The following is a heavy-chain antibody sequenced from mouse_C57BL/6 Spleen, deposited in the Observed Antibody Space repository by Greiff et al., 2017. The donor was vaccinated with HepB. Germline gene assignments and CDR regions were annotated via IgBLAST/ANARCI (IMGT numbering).Heavy chain of an antibody. CDR1: GYTFTSYG. J-gene: IGHJ4*01. Sequence: QVQLQQSGAELARPGASVKLSCKASGYTFTSYGISWVKQRTGQGLEWIGEIDPRSGNTYYNEKFKGKATLTADKSSSTAYMELRSLTSEDSAVYFCARDGTVVAYYAMDYWGQGTSVTVSS. V-gene: IGHV1-81*01. CDR3: ARDGTVVAYYAMDY. CDR2: IDPRSGNT. D-gene: IGHD1-1*01.